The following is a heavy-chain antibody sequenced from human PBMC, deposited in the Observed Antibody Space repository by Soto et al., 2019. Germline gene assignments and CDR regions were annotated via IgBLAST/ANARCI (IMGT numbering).Heavy chain of an antibody. J-gene: IGHJ3*02. CDR3: ARVNQLAPKGNAFDI. Sequence: XETLSLTCTVYGFSISSYFWGWVRQPPGKGLEWIGYVHYSGSTNYNPSLKSRVTMSVDTSKNQFSLKLSSVTAADTAVYFCARVNQLAPKGNAFDIWGQGPMVTVS. CDR2: VHYSGST. CDR1: GFSISSYF. D-gene: IGHD2-2*01. V-gene: IGHV4-59*01.